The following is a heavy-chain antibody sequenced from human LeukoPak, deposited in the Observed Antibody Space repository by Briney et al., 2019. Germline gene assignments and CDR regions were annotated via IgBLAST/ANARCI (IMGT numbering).Heavy chain of an antibody. J-gene: IGHJ4*02. CDR1: GFTFSSYA. Sequence: GGSLRLSCAASGFTFSSYAMHWVRQAPGKGLEWVAVISYDGSNKYYADSVKGRFTISRDNSKNTLYLQMNSLRAEDTAVYYCARDGDYYGSGSYYTNWGQGTLVTVSS. V-gene: IGHV3-30*04. CDR3: ARDGDYYGSGSYYTN. D-gene: IGHD3-10*01. CDR2: ISYDGSNK.